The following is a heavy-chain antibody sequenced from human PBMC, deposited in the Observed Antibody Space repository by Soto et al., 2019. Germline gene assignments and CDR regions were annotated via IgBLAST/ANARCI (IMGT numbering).Heavy chain of an antibody. J-gene: IGHJ6*04. D-gene: IGHD3-3*01. CDR3: ARRLRFLEWFGTWAMDV. CDR1: GGSISSSSYY. Sequence: KPSETLSLTCTVSGGSISSSSYYWGWIRQPPGKGLEWIGSIYYSGSTYYNPSLKSRVTISVDTSKNQFSLKLSSVTAADTAVYYCARRLRFLEWFGTWAMDVWGKGTTVS. CDR2: IYYSGST. V-gene: IGHV4-39*01.